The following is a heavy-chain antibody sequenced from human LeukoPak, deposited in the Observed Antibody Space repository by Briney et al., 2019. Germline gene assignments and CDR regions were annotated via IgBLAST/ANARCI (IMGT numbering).Heavy chain of an antibody. CDR1: GFPLRDYY. J-gene: IGHJ4*02. CDR3: GRHRSGSGTYFIDY. D-gene: IGHD3-10*01. V-gene: IGHV3-7*01. CDR2: IKKDGSET. Sequence: GGSLRLSCVVSGFPLRDYYMIWVRPAPGKGLQWVANIKKDGSETKYGDSVKGRFTISRDNAKNSLYLQMNSLRAEDTAVYYCGRHRSGSGTYFIDYWGQGTLVSVSS.